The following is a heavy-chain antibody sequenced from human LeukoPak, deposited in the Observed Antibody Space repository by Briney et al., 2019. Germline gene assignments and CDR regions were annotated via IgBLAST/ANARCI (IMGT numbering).Heavy chain of an antibody. Sequence: ASVKVSCKATGYXFTNQHIHWVRQAPGQGPEWMGWINPNSGGTIYAQKFQGRVTMTRETSISTAYMELTRLRSDDTAVYYCAREFGGLDYWGQGTLVTVSS. D-gene: IGHD2-15*01. V-gene: IGHV1-2*02. J-gene: IGHJ4*02. CDR1: GYXFTNQH. CDR3: AREFGGLDY. CDR2: INPNSGGT.